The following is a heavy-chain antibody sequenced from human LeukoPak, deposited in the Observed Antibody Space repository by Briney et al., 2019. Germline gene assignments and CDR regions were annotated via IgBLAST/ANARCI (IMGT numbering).Heavy chain of an antibody. D-gene: IGHD4-17*01. V-gene: IGHV4-34*01. CDR1: GFTFSSYW. CDR3: ASAPVTNHYYYYMDV. J-gene: IGHJ6*03. CDR2: INHSGST. Sequence: EPGGSLGLSCAASGFTFSSYWMSWIRQPPGKGLEWIGEINHSGSTNYNPSLKSRVTISVDTSKNQFSLKLSSVTAADTAVYYCASAPVTNHYYYYMDVWGKGTTVTVSS.